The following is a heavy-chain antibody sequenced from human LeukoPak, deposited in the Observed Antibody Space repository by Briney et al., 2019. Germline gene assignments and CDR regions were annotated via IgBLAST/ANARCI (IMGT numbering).Heavy chain of an antibody. CDR1: GGSISSYY. Sequence: SETLSLTCTVSGGSISSYYWNWIRQPAGKGLEWIGRITSSRTTNYNPSLKSRLTMSVDTSKNQFSLRLSFVTAADTAVYYCARDSGSGNYEGWGQGTLVTVSS. CDR3: ARDSGSGNYEG. CDR2: ITSSRTT. J-gene: IGHJ4*02. V-gene: IGHV4-4*07. D-gene: IGHD3-10*01.